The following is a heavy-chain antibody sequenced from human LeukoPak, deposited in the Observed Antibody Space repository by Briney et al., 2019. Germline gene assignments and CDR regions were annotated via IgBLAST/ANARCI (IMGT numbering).Heavy chain of an antibody. CDR2: IYYSGST. J-gene: IGHJ3*02. CDR1: GGSISSGGYY. CDR3: ARALPDAFDI. Sequence: SETLSLTCIVSGGSISSGGYYWSWIRQHPGRGLEWIGYIYYSGSTYYNPSLKSRVTISVDTSKNQFSLKLSSVTAADTAVYYCARALPDAFDIWGQGTMVTVSS. V-gene: IGHV4-31*03.